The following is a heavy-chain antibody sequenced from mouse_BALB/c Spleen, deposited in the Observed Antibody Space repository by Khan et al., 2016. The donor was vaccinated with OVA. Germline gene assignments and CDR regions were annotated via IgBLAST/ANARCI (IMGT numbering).Heavy chain of an antibody. CDR3: ARGNYYGYYFDY. Sequence: VQLQQSGPGLVKPSQSLSLTCTVTGYSITSGYAWNWIRQFPGNKLEWMGYIRYSGVTSYTPSLKSRISITRDTSKNQFCLQLNSVTTEDTATYYCARGNYYGYYFDYWGQGTTLTVSS. D-gene: IGHD1-1*01. CDR2: IRYSGVT. V-gene: IGHV3-2*02. CDR1: GYSITSGYA. J-gene: IGHJ2*01.